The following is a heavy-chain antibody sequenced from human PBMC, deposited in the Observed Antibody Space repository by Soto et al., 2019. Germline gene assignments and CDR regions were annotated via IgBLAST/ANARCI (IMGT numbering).Heavy chain of an antibody. CDR1: GYTFTGFY. Sequence: ASVKVSCKTSGYTFTGFYMHWVRQAPGQGLEWMGWINPNRGVTNYALKFQARVTMTRGTSISTAYMELSRLRSDDTAVYYCARDLGGDTVTTTDYRGHGTLVTVSS. J-gene: IGHJ4*01. V-gene: IGHV1-2*02. CDR3: ARDLGGDTVTTTDY. CDR2: INPNRGVT. D-gene: IGHD4-4*01.